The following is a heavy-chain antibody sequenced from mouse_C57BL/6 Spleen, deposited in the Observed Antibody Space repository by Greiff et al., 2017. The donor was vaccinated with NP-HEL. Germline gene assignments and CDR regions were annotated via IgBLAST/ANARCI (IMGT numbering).Heavy chain of an antibody. CDR2: INPNNGGT. CDR3: ARWGDYALRGYFDV. J-gene: IGHJ1*03. Sequence: EVKLQESGPELVKPGASVKIPCKASGYTFTDYNMDWVKQSHGKSLEWIGDINPNNGGTIYNQKFKGKATLTVDKSSSTAYMELRSLTSEDTAVYYCARWGDYALRGYFDVWGTGTTVTVSS. CDR1: GYTFTDYN. D-gene: IGHD1-1*01. V-gene: IGHV1-18*01.